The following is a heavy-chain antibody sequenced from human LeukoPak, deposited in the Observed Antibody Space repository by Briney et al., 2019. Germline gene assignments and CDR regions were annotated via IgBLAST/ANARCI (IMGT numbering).Heavy chain of an antibody. CDR1: GGSISSSSYY. V-gene: IGHV4-39*07. Sequence: SETLSLTCTVSGGSISSSSYYWGWIRQPPGRGLEWIGSIYYSGSTYYNPSLKSRVTISVDTSKNQFSLKLSSVTAADTAVYYCAREKAPDYYDSSGYSPLDYWGQGTPVTVSS. J-gene: IGHJ4*02. D-gene: IGHD3-22*01. CDR3: AREKAPDYYDSSGYSPLDY. CDR2: IYYSGST.